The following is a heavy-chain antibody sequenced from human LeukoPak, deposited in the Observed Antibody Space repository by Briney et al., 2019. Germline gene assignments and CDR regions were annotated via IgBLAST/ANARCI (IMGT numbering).Heavy chain of an antibody. CDR3: ARGQWLVTGYWFDP. V-gene: IGHV1-8*01. D-gene: IGHD6-19*01. J-gene: IGHJ5*02. CDR2: MNPNSGNT. CDR1: GYTFTSYD. Sequence: ASVKVSCKASGYTFTSYDINWVRQATGQGLEWMGWMNPNSGNTGYAQKFQGRVTMTRNTSISTAYMELSSLRSEDTAVYCCARGQWLVTGYWFDPWGQGTLVTVSS.